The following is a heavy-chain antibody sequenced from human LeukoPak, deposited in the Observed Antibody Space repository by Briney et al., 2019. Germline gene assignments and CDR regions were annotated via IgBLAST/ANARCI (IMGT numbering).Heavy chain of an antibody. CDR2: ISSSSSYI. CDR3: ARSAVAGRDY. CDR1: EFTFDNYA. D-gene: IGHD6-19*01. J-gene: IGHJ4*02. V-gene: IGHV3-21*01. Sequence: PGGSLRLSCAASEFTFDNYAMSWVRQAPGKGLEWVSSISSSSSYIYYADSVKGRFTISRDNAKNSLYLQMNSLRAEDTAVYYCARSAVAGRDYWGQGTLVTVSS.